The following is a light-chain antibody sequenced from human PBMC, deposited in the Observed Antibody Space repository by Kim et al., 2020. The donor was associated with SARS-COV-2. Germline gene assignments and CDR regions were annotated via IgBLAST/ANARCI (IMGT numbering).Light chain of an antibody. V-gene: IGKV3-15*01. CDR2: GAS. CDR3: QQYNSWPLT. J-gene: IGKJ4*01. CDR1: QSVNSD. Sequence: EIVMTQSPATLSVSPGERATLSCRASQSVNSDLAWYQQKPGQAPRLLIYGASTRATGIPASFSGSGSGTEFTLTISSLQSEDFAVYYCQQYNSWPLTFGGGTKVEIK.